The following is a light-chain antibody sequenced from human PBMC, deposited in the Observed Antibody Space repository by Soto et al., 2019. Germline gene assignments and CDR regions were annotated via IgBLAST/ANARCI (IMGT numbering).Light chain of an antibody. V-gene: IGKV3-20*01. CDR2: ATS. J-gene: IGKJ2*01. CDR1: QSISSDS. CDR3: QHNT. Sequence: DIVLTQSPGTLSLSPGERATVSCRASQSISSDSLGWFQQKPGQPPRLLIYATSIRATGIPDRFSGSGSGTDFTLTISRLEPEDFAVYFCQHNTFGQGTKLEI.